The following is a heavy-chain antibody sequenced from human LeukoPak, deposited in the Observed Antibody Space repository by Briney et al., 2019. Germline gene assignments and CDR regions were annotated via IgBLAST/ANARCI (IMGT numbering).Heavy chain of an antibody. CDR1: GFTFSSYW. Sequence: GGSLRLSCAASGFTFSSYWMSWARQAPGKGLEWVATIKQDGSEKYYVDSVKGRFTISRDNAKNSLYLQLNSLRAEDTAVYYCARDPVGAITPDNWGQGTLVTVSS. V-gene: IGHV3-7*01. CDR2: IKQDGSEK. CDR3: ARDPVGAITPDN. D-gene: IGHD1-26*01. J-gene: IGHJ4*02.